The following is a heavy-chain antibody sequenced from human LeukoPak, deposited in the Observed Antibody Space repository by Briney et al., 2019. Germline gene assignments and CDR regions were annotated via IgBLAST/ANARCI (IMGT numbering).Heavy chain of an antibody. CDR3: ARPARYCSSTSCLRSGNWFDP. D-gene: IGHD2-2*01. J-gene: IGHJ5*02. V-gene: IGHV4-34*01. CDR2: INHSGST. Sequence: SETLSLTCAVYGGSFSGYYWSWIRQPPGKGLEWIGEINHSGSTNYNPSLKSRVTISVDTSENQFSLKLSSVTAADTAVYYCARPARYCSSTSCLRSGNWFDPWGQGTLVTVSS. CDR1: GGSFSGYY.